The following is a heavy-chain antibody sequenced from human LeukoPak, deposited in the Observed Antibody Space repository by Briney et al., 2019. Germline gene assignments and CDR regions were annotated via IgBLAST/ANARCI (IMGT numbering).Heavy chain of an antibody. J-gene: IGHJ3*02. Sequence: SETLSLTCAVYGGSFSGYYWSWIRQPPGKGLEWIEEINHSGSTNYNPSLKSRVTISVDRSKNQFSLKLSSVTAADTAVYYCATGGWGIAVAGSDAFDIWGQGTMVTVSS. CDR3: ATGGWGIAVAGSDAFDI. V-gene: IGHV4-34*01. CDR2: INHSGST. CDR1: GGSFSGYY. D-gene: IGHD6-19*01.